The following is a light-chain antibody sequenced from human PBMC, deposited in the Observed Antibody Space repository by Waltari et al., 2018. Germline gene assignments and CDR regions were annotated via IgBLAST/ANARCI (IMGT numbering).Light chain of an antibody. CDR2: EGS. CDR3: CSYAGSSTLV. J-gene: IGLJ2*01. CDR1: SSDVGSYNL. Sequence: QSALTQPASVSGSPGQSITISCTGTSSDVGSYNLVSWYQQHPGKAPKLMIYEGSKRPPGVSTRFSGSKSGNTASLTISGLQAEDEADYYCCSYAGSSTLVFGGGTKLTVL. V-gene: IGLV2-23*01.